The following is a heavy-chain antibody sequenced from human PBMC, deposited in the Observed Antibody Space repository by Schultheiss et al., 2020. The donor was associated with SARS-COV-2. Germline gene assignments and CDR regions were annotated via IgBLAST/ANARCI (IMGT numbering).Heavy chain of an antibody. V-gene: IGHV3-30*04. CDR1: GFTFSSYA. D-gene: IGHD3-10*01. J-gene: IGHJ6*02. CDR2: ISYDGSNK. CDR3: ARAPAGFRGMDV. Sequence: GGSLRLSCAASGFTFSSYAMSWVRQAPGKGLEWVAVISYDGSNKYYADSVKGRFTISRDNAKNSLYLQMNSLRAEDTAVYYCARAPAGFRGMDVWGQGTTVTVSS.